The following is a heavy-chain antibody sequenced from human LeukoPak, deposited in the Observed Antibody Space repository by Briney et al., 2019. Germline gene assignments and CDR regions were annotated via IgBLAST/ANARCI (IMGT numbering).Heavy chain of an antibody. CDR2: INPGDRST. D-gene: IGHD3/OR15-3a*01. CDR3: ARAGDRTGYYLGSRFDY. CDR1: GYTFTSYY. Sequence: ASVKVSCKASGYTFTSYYIHWVRQSPGQGLEWMGVINPGDRSTTYAQKFQGRVTMTRDTSTSTVYMELSSLRSDDTAVYYCARAGDRTGYYLGSRFDYWGQGTLVTVSS. J-gene: IGHJ4*02. V-gene: IGHV1-46*01.